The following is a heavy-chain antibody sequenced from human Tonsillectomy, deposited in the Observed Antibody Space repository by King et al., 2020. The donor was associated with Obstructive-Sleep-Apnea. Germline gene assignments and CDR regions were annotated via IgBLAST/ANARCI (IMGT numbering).Heavy chain of an antibody. V-gene: IGHV3-48*01. J-gene: IGHJ4*02. D-gene: IGHD6-13*01. CDR3: AREWIAAAGTGIDY. CDR1: GFTFSSYS. Sequence: VQLVESGGGLVQPGGSLRLSCAASGFTFSSYSMNWVRQAPGKGLGWVSYISSSSSTIYYADSLRGRFTTSRDKAKNSLYLQMNSLRAEDTAVYYCAREWIAAAGTGIDYWGQGTLVTVSS. CDR2: ISSSSSTI.